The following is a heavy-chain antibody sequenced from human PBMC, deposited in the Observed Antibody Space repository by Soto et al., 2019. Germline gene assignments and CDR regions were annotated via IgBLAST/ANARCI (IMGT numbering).Heavy chain of an antibody. CDR2: ISGYNGNT. D-gene: IGHD1-26*01. CDR1: GYTFISYG. J-gene: IGHJ4*02. V-gene: IGHV1-18*01. Sequence: QVQLVQSGAEVKKPGASVKVSCKASGYTFISYGISWVRQAPGQGLEWMGWISGYNGNTKYAQKLQGRVTMTTDTSTRQAYRELRSLRSDDTAVYSCARDLGAQIVDYWGQEPLVTVSS. CDR3: ARDLGAQIVDY.